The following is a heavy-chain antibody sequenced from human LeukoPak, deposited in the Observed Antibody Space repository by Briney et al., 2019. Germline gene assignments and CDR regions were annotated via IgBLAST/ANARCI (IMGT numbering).Heavy chain of an antibody. D-gene: IGHD3-10*01. J-gene: IGHJ4*02. CDR2: INHSGST. V-gene: IGHV4-34*01. CDR1: GGSFSGYY. CDR3: ARGPPLLWFGELLRWYYFDY. Sequence: SETLSLICAVYGGSFSGYYWSWIRQPPGKGLEWIGEINHSGSTNYNPSLKSRVTIPVDTSKNQFSLKLSSVTAADTAVYYCARGPPLLWFGELLRWYYFDYWGQGSLVTVSS.